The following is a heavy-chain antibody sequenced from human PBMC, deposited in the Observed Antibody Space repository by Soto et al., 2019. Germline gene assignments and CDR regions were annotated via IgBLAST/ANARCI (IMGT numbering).Heavy chain of an antibody. D-gene: IGHD3-10*01. CDR2: LIGGHYGT. J-gene: IGHJ5*02. V-gene: IGHV3-23*01. CDR1: GFTLQNYA. Sequence: LRLSCTASGFTLQNYAMAWVRQAPGKGLEWVSTLIGGHYGTAYSYSVKGRFTVSRDNSKNCLYLQMNSLGVEDTAMYFCAKGKSTGDIDWFDPWGQGSLVTVSS. CDR3: AKGKSTGDIDWFDP.